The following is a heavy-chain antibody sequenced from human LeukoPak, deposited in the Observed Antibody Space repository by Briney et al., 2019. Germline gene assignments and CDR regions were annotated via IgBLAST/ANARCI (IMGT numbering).Heavy chain of an antibody. J-gene: IGHJ4*02. V-gene: IGHV3-43*02. CDR3: ARGGGARPDF. Sequence: GGSLRLSCAASGFTFDDYAMHWVRQAPGKGLEWVSLISGDGAGAYYADSVKGRFTISRDNAKNSLFLQMNSLRDEDTAVYYCARGGGARPDFWGQGTLVTVSS. D-gene: IGHD3-10*01. CDR1: GFTFDDYA. CDR2: ISGDGAGA.